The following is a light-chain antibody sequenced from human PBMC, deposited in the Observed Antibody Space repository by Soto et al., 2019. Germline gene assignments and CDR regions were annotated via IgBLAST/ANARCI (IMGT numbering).Light chain of an antibody. Sequence: DIQMTQSPASLSASVGDRGTITCRASQKINKDLNWYQQEPGKAPQLLIYAASTLQGGVPSRFSGSVSGTHFTLTISSLQPGDFATYFCQQSYSTPWTFGQGTKVDI. CDR1: QKINKD. V-gene: IGKV1-39*01. CDR2: AAS. J-gene: IGKJ1*01. CDR3: QQSYSTPWT.